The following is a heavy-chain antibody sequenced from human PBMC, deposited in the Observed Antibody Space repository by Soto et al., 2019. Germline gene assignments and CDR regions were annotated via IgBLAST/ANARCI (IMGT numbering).Heavy chain of an antibody. V-gene: IGHV3-30*18. CDR3: AKSSSVGAFDI. Sequence: QVQLVESGGGVVQPGRSLRLSCAASGFTFSSYGMHWVRQAPGKGLEWVAVISYDGSNKYYADSVKGRFTISRDNSKNTLYLQMNSLRAEDTAVYYCAKSSSVGAFDIWGQGTMATVSS. CDR2: ISYDGSNK. J-gene: IGHJ3*02. D-gene: IGHD3-22*01. CDR1: GFTFSSYG.